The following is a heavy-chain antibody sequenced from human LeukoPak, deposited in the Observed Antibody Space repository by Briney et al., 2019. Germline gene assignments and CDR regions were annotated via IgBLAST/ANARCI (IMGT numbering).Heavy chain of an antibody. D-gene: IGHD6-19*01. V-gene: IGHV3-30*04. CDR2: ISYDGSNK. J-gene: IGHJ4*02. CDR3: ASGGSGWYGTRFHY. CDR1: GFTFSSYA. Sequence: GGSLRLSCAASGFTFSSYAMHWVRQAPGKGLEWVAVISYDGSNKYYADSVKGRFTISRDNSKNTLYLQMNSLRAEDTAVYYCASGGSGWYGTRFHYWGQGTLVTVSS.